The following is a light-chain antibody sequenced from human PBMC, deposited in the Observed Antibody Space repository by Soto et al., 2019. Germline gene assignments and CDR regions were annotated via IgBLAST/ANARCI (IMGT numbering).Light chain of an antibody. CDR3: QQYNNWPLR. Sequence: EIVMTQSPATLSVSPGERATLSCRASQSVSSNLAWYQQKPGQAPRLLIYGASTRATGIPARFSGSGSGTEFTLTNSSLQSEDFAVYYCQQYNNWPLRFGQGTKLEIK. CDR2: GAS. CDR1: QSVSSN. J-gene: IGKJ2*03. V-gene: IGKV3-15*01.